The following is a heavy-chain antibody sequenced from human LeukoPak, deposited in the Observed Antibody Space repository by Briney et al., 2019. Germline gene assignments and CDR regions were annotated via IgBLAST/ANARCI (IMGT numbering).Heavy chain of an antibody. CDR2: ISGYNGNT. CDR3: ARTPLLDTIDY. D-gene: IGHD5-18*01. CDR1: GYTFTSYG. Sequence: RASVKVSCKASGYTFTSYGISWVRQAPGQGLEWMGWISGYNGNTNYAQKLQGRVTMTTDTSTSTAYMELRSLRSDDTAVYYCARTPLLDTIDYWGQGTLVTVSS. J-gene: IGHJ4*02. V-gene: IGHV1-18*01.